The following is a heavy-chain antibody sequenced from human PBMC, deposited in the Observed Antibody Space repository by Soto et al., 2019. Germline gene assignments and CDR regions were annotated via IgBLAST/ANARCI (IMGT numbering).Heavy chain of an antibody. Sequence: PGGSLRLFCAASGFTFSSYAMSWVRQAPGKGLEWVSAISGSGGSTCYADSVKGRFTISRDNSKNTLYLQMNSLRAEDTAVYYCAKGGSYYYDSSGPPGYWGQGTLVTVSS. J-gene: IGHJ4*02. CDR1: GFTFSSYA. CDR3: AKGGSYYYDSSGPPGY. V-gene: IGHV3-23*01. CDR2: ISGSGGST. D-gene: IGHD3-22*01.